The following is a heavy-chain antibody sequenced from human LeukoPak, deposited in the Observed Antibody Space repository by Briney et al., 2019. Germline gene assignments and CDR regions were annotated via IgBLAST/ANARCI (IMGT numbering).Heavy chain of an antibody. CDR1: GGSFSGYY. D-gene: IGHD3-3*01. J-gene: IGHJ5*02. CDR2: INHSGST. Sequence: SETLSLTCAVYGGSFSGYYWSWIRQPPGKGLEWIGEINHSGSTNYNPSLKSRVTISVDTSKNQFSLKLRSVTAADTAVYYCARGSFWSGRNWFDPWGQGTLVTVSS. CDR3: ARGSFWSGRNWFDP. V-gene: IGHV4-34*01.